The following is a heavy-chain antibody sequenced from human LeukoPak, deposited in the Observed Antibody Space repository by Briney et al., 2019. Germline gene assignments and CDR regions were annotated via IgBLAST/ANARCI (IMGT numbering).Heavy chain of an antibody. V-gene: IGHV4-39*01. J-gene: IGHJ4*02. CDR2: VYYDGTS. CDR1: AGSINSHNYY. D-gene: IGHD5-24*01. CDR3: VRHVSTNTGYFDS. Sequence: KPSETLSLTCTVSAGSINSHNYYWGWLRQPPGKGLEWIGSVYYDGTSYSNPSLQSRAAVFVDTSRDQFSLDLSFVTAADTALYYCVRHVSTNTGYFDSCGQGTLVSVSS.